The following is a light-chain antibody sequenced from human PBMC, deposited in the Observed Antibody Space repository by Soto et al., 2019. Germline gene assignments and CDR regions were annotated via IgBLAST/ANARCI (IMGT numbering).Light chain of an antibody. CDR2: AAS. J-gene: IGKJ5*01. V-gene: IGKV1-9*01. CDR3: QQINSYPIT. CDR1: QGINSY. Sequence: NQFTQFPSFPSASFREKDTNTCPASQGINSYLAWYQQKPGKVPKLLIYAASTLQSGVPSRFSGSGSGTEFTLTISSLQPEDFATYYCQQINSYPITFGQGTRLEIK.